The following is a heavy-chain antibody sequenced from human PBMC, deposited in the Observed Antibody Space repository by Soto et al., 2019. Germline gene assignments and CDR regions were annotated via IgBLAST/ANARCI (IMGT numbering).Heavy chain of an antibody. CDR2: IYYSGST. Sequence: PSETLSLTCTVSGGSISSGDYYWSWIRQPPGKGLEWIGYIYYSGSTYYNPSLKSRVTISVDTSKNQFSLKLSSVTAADTAVYYCASYFCGGNCYSYYYYGMDVWGQGTTVASP. CDR3: ASYFCGGNCYSYYYYGMDV. V-gene: IGHV4-30-4*01. J-gene: IGHJ6*02. CDR1: GGSISSGDYY. D-gene: IGHD2-21*02.